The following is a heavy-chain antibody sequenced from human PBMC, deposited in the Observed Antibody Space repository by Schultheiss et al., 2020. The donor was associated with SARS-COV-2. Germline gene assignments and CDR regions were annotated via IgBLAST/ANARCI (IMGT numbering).Heavy chain of an antibody. D-gene: IGHD3-22*01. CDR1: GGSFSGYY. CDR3: ARQRVTMIGDY. Sequence: SETLSLTCAVYGGSFSGYYWSWIRQHPGKGLEWIGEINHSGSTYYNPSLKSRVTISVDTSKNQFSLKLSSVTAADTAVYYCARQRVTMIGDYWGQGTLVTVSS. V-gene: IGHV4-34*01. J-gene: IGHJ4*02. CDR2: INHSGST.